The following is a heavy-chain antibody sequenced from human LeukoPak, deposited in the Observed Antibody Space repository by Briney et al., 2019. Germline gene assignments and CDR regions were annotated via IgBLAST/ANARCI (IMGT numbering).Heavy chain of an antibody. Sequence: HTGGSLRLSCAASGFTFSSYGMSWVRQAPGKGLESVSAISGSGGSTYYADSVKGRFTISRDNSKNSLFLQMDSLRVEDTATYYCARDLMGHSVYDRGDYWGRGTLVTVSS. D-gene: IGHD5/OR15-5a*01. V-gene: IGHV3-23*01. CDR1: GFTFSSYG. J-gene: IGHJ4*02. CDR2: ISGSGGST. CDR3: ARDLMGHSVYDRGDY.